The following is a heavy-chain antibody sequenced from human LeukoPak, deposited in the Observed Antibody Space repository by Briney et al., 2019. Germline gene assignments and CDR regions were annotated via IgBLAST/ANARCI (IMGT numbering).Heavy chain of an antibody. CDR3: AKCQRGYVWGSYQDY. J-gene: IGHJ4*02. CDR1: GFTFSSYG. V-gene: IGHV3-23*01. Sequence: PGGSLRLSCAASGFTFSSYGMSWVRQAPGKGLEWVSAISGSGGSTYYADSVKGRFTISRDNSENTLYLQMNSLRAEDTAVYYCAKCQRGYVWGSYQDYWGQGTLVTVSS. D-gene: IGHD3-16*02. CDR2: ISGSGGST.